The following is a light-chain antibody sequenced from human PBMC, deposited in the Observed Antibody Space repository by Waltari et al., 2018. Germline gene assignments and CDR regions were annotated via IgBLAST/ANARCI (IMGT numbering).Light chain of an antibody. J-gene: IGLJ2*01. CDR1: SREVGGYHF. V-gene: IGLV2-14*03. Sequence: QSALTQPASVSGSPGQSITISCTGTSREVGGYHFVSWYQQHPGKAPKLRIYDVSKRPSGVSNRFSGSKSGNTASLTISVLQAEDEADYYCSSSTSTSTLAFGGGTKLTVL. CDR2: DVS. CDR3: SSSTSTSTLA.